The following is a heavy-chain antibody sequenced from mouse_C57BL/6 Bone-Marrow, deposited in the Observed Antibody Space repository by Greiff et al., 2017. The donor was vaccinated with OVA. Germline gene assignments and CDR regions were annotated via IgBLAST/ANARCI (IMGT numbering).Heavy chain of an antibody. V-gene: IGHV1-81*01. CDR2: IYPRSGNT. CDR1: GYTFTSYG. Sequence: QVQLQQSGAELARPGASVKLSCKASGYTFTSYGIRWVKQRPGQGLEWIGEIYPRSGNTYYNEKFKGKATLTADKSSSTAYLELRSLTSEDSAVFVYSRARLRRAGGLDYWGQGTSVTVSS. J-gene: IGHJ4*01. CDR3: SRARLRRAGGLDY.